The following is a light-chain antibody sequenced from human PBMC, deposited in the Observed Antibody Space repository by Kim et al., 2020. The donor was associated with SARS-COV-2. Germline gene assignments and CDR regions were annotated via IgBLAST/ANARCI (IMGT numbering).Light chain of an antibody. CDR1: ETIATTSRST. Sequence: EIVLTQSPDTLSLSPGETATLSCRASETIATTSRSTSSAIAWYQQRPGQPPRLLIYGDSRRAIGIPARFSGSGSGTDFTLTIYGLESEDFAFYFCQQYGTTPATFGGGTKVDIK. V-gene: IGKV3-20*01. J-gene: IGKJ4*01. CDR2: GDS. CDR3: QQYGTTPAT.